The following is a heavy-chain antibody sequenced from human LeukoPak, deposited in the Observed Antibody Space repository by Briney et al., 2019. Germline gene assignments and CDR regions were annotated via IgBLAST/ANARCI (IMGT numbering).Heavy chain of an antibody. CDR1: GFMFSDYG. Sequence: GGSLRLSCAASGFMFSDYGMHWVRQAPGKGLEWVAVISYDGSNKYYADSVKGRFTISRDNAKNSLYLQMNSLRAEDTAVYYCAELGITMIGGVWGKGTTVTISS. J-gene: IGHJ6*04. CDR3: AELGITMIGGV. D-gene: IGHD3-10*02. CDR2: ISYDGSNK. V-gene: IGHV3-30*18.